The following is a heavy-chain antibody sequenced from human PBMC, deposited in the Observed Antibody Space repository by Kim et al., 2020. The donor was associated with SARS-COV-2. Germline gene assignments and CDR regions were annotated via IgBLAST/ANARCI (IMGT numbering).Heavy chain of an antibody. V-gene: IGHV1-69*04. CDR1: GGTFSSYA. Sequence: SVKVSCKASGGTFSSYAISWVRQAPGQGLEWMGRIIPILGIANYAQKFQGRVTITADKSTSTAYMELSSLRSEDTAVYYCATDKKYSSGWYAWGQGTLVRVSS. CDR2: IIPILGIA. CDR3: ATDKKYSSGWYA. D-gene: IGHD6-19*01. J-gene: IGHJ5*02.